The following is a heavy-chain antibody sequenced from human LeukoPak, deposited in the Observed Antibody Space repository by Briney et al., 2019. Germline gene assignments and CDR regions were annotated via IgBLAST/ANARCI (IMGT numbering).Heavy chain of an antibody. CDR3: ARSGYSYDLVDY. Sequence: PSETLSLTCTVSGGSMSSYYWNWIRQPPGKGLEWIGYIYYSGSTNYNPSLKSRVTISVDTSKNQFSLKPSSVTAADTAVYYCARSGYSYDLVDYWGQGTLVTVSS. CDR2: IYYSGST. D-gene: IGHD5-18*01. J-gene: IGHJ4*02. V-gene: IGHV4-59*08. CDR1: GGSMSSYY.